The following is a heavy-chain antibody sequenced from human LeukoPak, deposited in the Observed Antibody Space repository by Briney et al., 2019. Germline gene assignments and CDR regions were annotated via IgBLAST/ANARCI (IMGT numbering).Heavy chain of an antibody. D-gene: IGHD1-26*01. Sequence: PGGSLRLSCAASGFTFDDYGMSWFRQAPGKGLEWVSGINWNGGSTGYADSVKGRFTISRDNAKNSLYLQMNSLRAEDTALYYCARLGIVGATYYYYMDVWGKGTTVTVSS. CDR1: GFTFDDYG. CDR3: ARLGIVGATYYYYMDV. J-gene: IGHJ6*03. V-gene: IGHV3-20*04. CDR2: INWNGGST.